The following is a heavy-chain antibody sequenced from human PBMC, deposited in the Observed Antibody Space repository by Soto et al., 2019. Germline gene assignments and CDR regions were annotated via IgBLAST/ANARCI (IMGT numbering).Heavy chain of an antibody. Sequence: QITLKESGPSPVKPTQTLTVTCTFSGFSLSNSGVGVAWIRQPPGKALDWLALIYGDNDKRYSPSLKTRLTITKDTSKNQVGLTMTNMDPVDTATYYCAHCTLHAYGDYDPGTSHVFDSWGQGTLVTVSS. J-gene: IGHJ4*02. V-gene: IGHV2-5*02. D-gene: IGHD4-17*01. CDR3: AHCTLHAYGDYDPGTSHVFDS. CDR1: GFSLSNSGVG. CDR2: IYGDNDK.